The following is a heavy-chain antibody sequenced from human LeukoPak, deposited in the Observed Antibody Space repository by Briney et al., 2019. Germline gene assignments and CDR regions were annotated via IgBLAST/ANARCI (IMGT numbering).Heavy chain of an antibody. D-gene: IGHD4-17*01. V-gene: IGHV3-7*01. J-gene: IGHJ3*01. CDR2: IKQDGSQK. CDR1: GFTFNNYW. CDR3: ARGDSSDYGDYVDAFDV. Sequence: GGSLRLSCAASGFTFNNYWMSWVRQAPGKGLQWVANIKQDGSQKFYVDSVKGRFTISRDNTKNLLYLQMNSLRAEDTAVYYCARGDSSDYGDYVDAFDVWGQGTMVTVSS.